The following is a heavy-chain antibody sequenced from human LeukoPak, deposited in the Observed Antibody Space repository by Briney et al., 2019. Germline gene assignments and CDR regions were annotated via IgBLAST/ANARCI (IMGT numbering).Heavy chain of an antibody. J-gene: IGHJ4*02. CDR3: ASGYSSSQWDY. V-gene: IGHV4-61*05. Sequence: SETLSLTCTVSGGSISSSSYYWGWIRQPPGKGLEWIGRIYTSGSTNYNPSLKSRVTMSVDTSKNQFSLKLSSVTAADTAVYYCASGYSSSQWDYWGQGTLVTVSS. D-gene: IGHD6-13*01. CDR1: GGSISSSSYY. CDR2: IYTSGST.